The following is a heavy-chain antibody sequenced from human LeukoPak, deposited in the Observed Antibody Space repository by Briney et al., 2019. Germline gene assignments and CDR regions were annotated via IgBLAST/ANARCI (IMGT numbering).Heavy chain of an antibody. Sequence: GGSLRLSCAASGFTFSSYWMSWVRQALGKGLEWLANIKEDGSEKYSVDSLKGRFTISRDNAENSLYLQMNSLRVEDTAVYYCVRISPIAAANTPWYFDLWGRGTLVTVSS. D-gene: IGHD6-13*01. V-gene: IGHV3-7*01. J-gene: IGHJ2*01. CDR1: GFTFSSYW. CDR3: VRISPIAAANTPWYFDL. CDR2: IKEDGSEK.